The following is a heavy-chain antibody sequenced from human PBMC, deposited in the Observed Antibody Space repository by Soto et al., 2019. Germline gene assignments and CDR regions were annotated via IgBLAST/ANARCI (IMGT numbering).Heavy chain of an antibody. CDR2: VLPFLDIT. D-gene: IGHD6-13*01. J-gene: IGHJ4*02. Sequence: SVKVSCKTSGDTFSIYTSSWVRQAPGQGLEWMGRVLPFLDITSYSQRFQGRVTITADRSTTTAYMELTSLRSEDTAVYYCARDRDNSNWPNFDSWGQGTLVTVSS. CDR3: ARDRDNSNWPNFDS. CDR1: GDTFSIYT. V-gene: IGHV1-69*02.